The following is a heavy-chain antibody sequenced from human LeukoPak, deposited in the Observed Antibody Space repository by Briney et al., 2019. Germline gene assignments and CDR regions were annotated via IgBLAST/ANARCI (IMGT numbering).Heavy chain of an antibody. J-gene: IGHJ4*02. CDR1: GFTSSNYD. V-gene: IGHV3-13*01. CDR2: IGFAGDT. Sequence: GGSLRLSCAASGFTSSNYDMHWVRQATGKGLEWVSAIGFAGDTYYPGSVKGRFTISRENVKNSLYLQMNSLRAEDTAVYYCVRVVPYCSGGSCSPYFDYWGQGTLVTVSS. CDR3: VRVVPYCSGGSCSPYFDY. D-gene: IGHD2-15*01.